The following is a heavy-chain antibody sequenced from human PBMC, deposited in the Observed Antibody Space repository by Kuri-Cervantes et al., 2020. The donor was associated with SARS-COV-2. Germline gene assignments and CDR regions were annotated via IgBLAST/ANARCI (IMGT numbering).Heavy chain of an antibody. CDR1: GFTFSSYS. J-gene: IGHJ3*02. CDR2: ISSSSSYI. Sequence: GESLKISCAASGFTFSSYSMNWVRQAPGKGLEWVSSISSSSSYIYYADSVKGRFTISRDNAKNSLYLQMNSLRAEDTAVYYCACSQDDLLVDAFDIWGQGTMVTVSS. V-gene: IGHV3-21*01. CDR3: ACSQDDLLVDAFDI. D-gene: IGHD2-15*01.